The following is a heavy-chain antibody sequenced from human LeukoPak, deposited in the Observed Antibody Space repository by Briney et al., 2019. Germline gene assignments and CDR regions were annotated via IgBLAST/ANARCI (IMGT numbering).Heavy chain of an antibody. CDR1: GFTFSTYS. CDR2: MSSSSTDI. V-gene: IGHV3-21*01. CDR3: AREDVGTIDY. D-gene: IGHD1-26*01. Sequence: GRSLRLSCAASGFTFSTYSMSCVRQAPGKGLEWVSSMSSSSTDIYYADSVKGRFTISRDNAKNSLYLQMNSLRAEDTAVYYCAREDVGTIDYWGQGTLVTVSS. J-gene: IGHJ4*02.